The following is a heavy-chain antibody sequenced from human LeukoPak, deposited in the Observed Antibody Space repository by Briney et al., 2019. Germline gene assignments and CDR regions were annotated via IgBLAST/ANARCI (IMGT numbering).Heavy chain of an antibody. CDR2: IYYSGST. J-gene: IGHJ3*02. CDR1: GGSISSGDYY. CDR3: ARNERPWGGATRRVPAFDI. D-gene: IGHD1-26*01. V-gene: IGHV4-30-4*08. Sequence: SQTLSLTCTVSGGSISSGDYYWSWIRQPPGKGLEWIGYIYYSGSTNYNPSLKSRVTISVDTSKNQFSLKLSSVTAADTAVYYCARNERPWGGATRRVPAFDIWGQGTMVTVSS.